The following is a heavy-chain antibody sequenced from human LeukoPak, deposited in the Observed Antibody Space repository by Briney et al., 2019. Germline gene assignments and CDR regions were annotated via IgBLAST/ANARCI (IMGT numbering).Heavy chain of an antibody. Sequence: GSLRLSCAASGFTFSSCAMHWVCQAPGKGLEYVSAISSNGGSTYYANSVKGRFTISRDNSKNTLYLQMGSLRAEDMAVYYCARMGVGANYFDYWGQGTLVTVSS. CDR2: ISSNGGST. V-gene: IGHV3-64*01. CDR3: ARMGVGANYFDY. J-gene: IGHJ4*02. CDR1: GFTFSSCA. D-gene: IGHD1-26*01.